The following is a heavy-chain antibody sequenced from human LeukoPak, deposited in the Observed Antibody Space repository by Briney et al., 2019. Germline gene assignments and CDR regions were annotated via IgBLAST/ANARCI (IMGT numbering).Heavy chain of an antibody. J-gene: IGHJ6*02. V-gene: IGHV4-39*01. Sequence: SETLSLTCTVSGGSISSSYYYWGWIRQPPGKGLEWIGSIYSSGSTYYNPSLKSRVTISVDTSKNQFSLKLTSVTAADTAVYYCARGGGPNYHYYGMDVWGQGTTVTVSS. CDR1: GGSISSSYYY. CDR2: IYSSGST. D-gene: IGHD2-15*01. CDR3: ARGGGPNYHYYGMDV.